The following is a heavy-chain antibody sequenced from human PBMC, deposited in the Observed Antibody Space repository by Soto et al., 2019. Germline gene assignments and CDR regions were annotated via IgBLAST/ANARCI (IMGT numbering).Heavy chain of an antibody. J-gene: IGHJ6*02. Sequence: QVPLVQSGAEVKKPGASVKVSCKASGYTFTHYPMHWVRQAPGQRLEWMGWINAGNGNTKSSQSFQGRVTITRDTSASTAYMELSSLMSEDTAVYYCARDLIAAAGYYYCGMDVWGQGTTVTVSS. CDR1: GYTFTHYP. CDR3: ARDLIAAAGYYYCGMDV. CDR2: INAGNGNT. V-gene: IGHV1-3*01. D-gene: IGHD6-13*01.